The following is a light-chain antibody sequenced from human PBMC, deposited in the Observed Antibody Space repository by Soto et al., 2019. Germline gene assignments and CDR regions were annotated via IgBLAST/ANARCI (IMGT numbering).Light chain of an antibody. CDR1: SSDVGSYNL. Sequence: QSVLTQPASVSGSPGQSITISCTGTSSDVGSYNLVSWYQQHPGKAPKLMLYKGSKRPSGVSNRFSGSKSGNTASLTVSGLQAEDEAHYYCCSYARSSTSVFGGGTKGTVL. J-gene: IGLJ3*02. V-gene: IGLV2-23*01. CDR3: CSYARSSTSV. CDR2: KGS.